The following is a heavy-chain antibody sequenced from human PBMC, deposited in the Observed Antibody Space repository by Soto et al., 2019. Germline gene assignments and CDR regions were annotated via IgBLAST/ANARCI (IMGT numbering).Heavy chain of an antibody. CDR2: ISGSGGST. CDR3: AKDGLGAYSYGSYYFDY. CDR1: GFTFSTYA. Sequence: PGGSLRLSCAASGFTFSTYAMIWVRQAPGKGLEWVSAISGSGGSTYYADSVKGRFTISRDNSKNTLYLQMNSLRAEDTAVYYCAKDGLGAYSYGSYYFDYWGQGTLVTVSS. J-gene: IGHJ4*02. V-gene: IGHV3-23*01. D-gene: IGHD5-18*01.